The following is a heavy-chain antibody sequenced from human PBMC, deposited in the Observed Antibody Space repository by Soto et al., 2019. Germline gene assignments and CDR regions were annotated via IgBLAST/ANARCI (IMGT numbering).Heavy chain of an antibody. D-gene: IGHD5-12*01. CDR1: GFTFSTYW. J-gene: IGHJ6*02. V-gene: IGHV3-7*05. CDR2: IRQDGSEK. Sequence: ESGGGLVQPGGSLRLSCAASGFTFSTYWMSWVRQAPGTGLEWLANIRQDGSEKYYVDSVKGRFTISRDNAKNSLYLQLNSLRADDTAVYYCARDRGSGYYGQDSWGLDVWGQGTTVTVSS. CDR3: ARDRGSGYYGQDSWGLDV.